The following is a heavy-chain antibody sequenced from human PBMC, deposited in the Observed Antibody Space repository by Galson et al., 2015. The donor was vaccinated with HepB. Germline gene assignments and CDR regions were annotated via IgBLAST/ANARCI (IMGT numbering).Heavy chain of an antibody. D-gene: IGHD5-12*01. Sequence: SLRLSCAASGFTVSSNYMSWVRQAPGKGLEWVSVIYSGGSTYYADSVKGRFTISRDNSKNTLYLQMNSLRAEDTAVYYCASLRGYSGYDSPRDDYWGQGTLVTVSS. CDR2: IYSGGST. CDR3: ASLRGYSGYDSPRDDY. CDR1: GFTVSSNY. J-gene: IGHJ4*02. V-gene: IGHV3-66*01.